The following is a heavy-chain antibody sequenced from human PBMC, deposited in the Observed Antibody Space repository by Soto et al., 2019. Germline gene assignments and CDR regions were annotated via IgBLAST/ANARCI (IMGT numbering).Heavy chain of an antibody. CDR2: IIPIFGTA. D-gene: IGHD2-2*01. J-gene: IGHJ3*02. Sequence: ASVKVSCKASGGTFSSYAISWVRQAPGQGLEWMGGIIPIFGTANYAQKFQGRVTITADESTSTAYMELSSLRSEDTAVYYCARDQLGYCSSTSCYSGEAARDAFDIWGQGTMVTVSS. CDR3: ARDQLGYCSSTSCYSGEAARDAFDI. V-gene: IGHV1-69*13. CDR1: GGTFSSYA.